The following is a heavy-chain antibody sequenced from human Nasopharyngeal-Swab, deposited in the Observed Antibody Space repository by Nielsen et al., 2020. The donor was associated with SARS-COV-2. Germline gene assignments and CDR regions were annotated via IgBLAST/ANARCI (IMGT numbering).Heavy chain of an antibody. CDR2: ISGSGGST. CDR1: GFTFSSYA. V-gene: IGHV3-23*01. J-gene: IGHJ4*02. D-gene: IGHD6-19*01. Sequence: GESLKISCAASGFTFSSYAMSWVRQAPGKGLEWVSAISGSGGSTYYADSVKGRFTISRDNSKNTLYLQMNSLRAEDTAVYYCAKDEAVAGTGDYWGQGTLVTVSS. CDR3: AKDEAVAGTGDY.